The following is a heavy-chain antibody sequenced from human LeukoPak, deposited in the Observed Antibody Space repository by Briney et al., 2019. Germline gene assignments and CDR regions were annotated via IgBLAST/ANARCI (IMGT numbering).Heavy chain of an antibody. V-gene: IGHV3-15*01. CDR2: IKSKTDGGTT. CDR3: TTDLIVVVVAATSY. CDR1: GFTFSDYY. D-gene: IGHD2-15*01. J-gene: IGHJ4*02. Sequence: KPGGSLRLSCAASGFTFSDYYMSWVRQAPGKGLEWVGRIKSKTDGGTTDYAAPVKGRFTISRDDSKNTLYLQMNSLKTEDTAVYYCTTDLIVVVVAATSYWGQGTLVTVSS.